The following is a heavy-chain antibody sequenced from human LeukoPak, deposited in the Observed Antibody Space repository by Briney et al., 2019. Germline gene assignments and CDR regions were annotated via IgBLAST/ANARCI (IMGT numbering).Heavy chain of an antibody. J-gene: IGHJ3*02. D-gene: IGHD6-25*01. CDR1: GFTFSSYS. CDR3: ARVLTVRSGGYDAFDI. V-gene: IGHV3-21*01. Sequence: GGSLRLSCAASGFTFSSYSMNWVRQAPGKGLEWVSSISSSSSYIYYADSVKGRFTISRDNAKNSLYLQMNSLRAGDTAVYYCARVLTVRSGGYDAFDIWGQGTMVTVSS. CDR2: ISSSSSYI.